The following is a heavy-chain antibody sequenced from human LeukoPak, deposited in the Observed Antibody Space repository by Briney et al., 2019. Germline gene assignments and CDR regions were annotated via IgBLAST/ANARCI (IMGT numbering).Heavy chain of an antibody. D-gene: IGHD3-9*01. V-gene: IGHV3-9*03. CDR1: GFTFDDYA. CDR3: AKEKDWALDY. Sequence: PGGSLRLSCAASGFTFDDYAMHWVRQAPGKGLEWVSGISWNSDSIGYADSVKGRFTISRDNAKNSLYLQMNSLRPEDMALYYCAKEKDWALDYWGQGTLVTVSS. J-gene: IGHJ4*02. CDR2: ISWNSDSI.